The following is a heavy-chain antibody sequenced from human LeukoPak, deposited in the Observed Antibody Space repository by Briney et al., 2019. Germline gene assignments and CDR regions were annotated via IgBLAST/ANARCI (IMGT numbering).Heavy chain of an antibody. D-gene: IGHD5-18*01. Sequence: GGSPRLSCAASGFTFSSYWTSWVRQAPGKGLEWVANIKQDGSEKYYVDSVKGRFTISRDNAKNSLYLQMNSLRAEDTAVYYCARVSKTYSYGYLNDYWGQGTLVTVSS. CDR1: GFTFSSYW. V-gene: IGHV3-7*01. CDR2: IKQDGSEK. CDR3: ARVSKTYSYGYLNDY. J-gene: IGHJ4*02.